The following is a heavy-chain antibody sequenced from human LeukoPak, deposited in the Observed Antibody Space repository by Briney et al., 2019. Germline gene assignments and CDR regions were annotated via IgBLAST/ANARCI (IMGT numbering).Heavy chain of an antibody. CDR1: GASISSGGNY. CDR3: ARELSGSQKGGSFDP. Sequence: SETLSLTCTVSGASISSGGNYWGWIRQHPGKGLEWIGYIYYSGSTSYNPSLRSRVTISVDTSKNQFSLKLNYVTAADTAIYYCARELSGSQKGGSFDPWGQGTLVTVSS. D-gene: IGHD1-26*01. V-gene: IGHV4-31*03. CDR2: IYYSGST. J-gene: IGHJ5*02.